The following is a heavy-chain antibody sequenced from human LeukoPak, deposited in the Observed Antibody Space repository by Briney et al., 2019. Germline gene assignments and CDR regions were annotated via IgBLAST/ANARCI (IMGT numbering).Heavy chain of an antibody. CDR3: ARDPQTYYDILTGPMGSSDWFDP. CDR1: GFTFSSYS. Sequence: GGSLRLSCAASGFTFSSYSMNWVRQAPGKGLEWVSYISSSSSTIYYADSVKGRFTISRDNAKNSLYLQMNSLRAEDTAVYYCARDPQTYYDILTGPMGSSDWFDPWGQGTLVTVSS. V-gene: IGHV3-48*04. J-gene: IGHJ5*02. D-gene: IGHD3-9*01. CDR2: ISSSSSTI.